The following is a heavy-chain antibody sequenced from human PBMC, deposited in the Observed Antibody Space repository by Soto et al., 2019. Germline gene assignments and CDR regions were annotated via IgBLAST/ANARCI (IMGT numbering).Heavy chain of an antibody. D-gene: IGHD2-2*01. CDR2: IYHSGST. Sequence: QLQLQESGSGLVKPSQTLSLTCAVSDGSISSGGYSWSWIRQPPGKGLEWIGYIYHSGSTYYNPARXSXXTRSVDRSKNQFSLKLSSVTAADTAVYYCARVPDRWGQGTLVTVSS. CDR1: DGSISSGGYS. V-gene: IGHV4-30-2*01. CDR3: ARVPDR. J-gene: IGHJ5*02.